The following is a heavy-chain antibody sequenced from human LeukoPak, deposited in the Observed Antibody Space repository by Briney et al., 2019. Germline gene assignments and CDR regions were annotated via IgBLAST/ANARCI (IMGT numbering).Heavy chain of an antibody. CDR3: ARDFWNGYMDV. D-gene: IGHD3-3*01. Sequence: PSETLSLTCTVSGYSITTGYYWGWIRQPPGKGLEWIGTIHYSGSTSYNPSLKSRVTISVDMSKNHFSLNLSSVTAADTAVYYCARDFWNGYMDVWGKGTTVAVSS. J-gene: IGHJ6*03. CDR1: GYSITTGYY. V-gene: IGHV4-38-2*02. CDR2: IHYSGST.